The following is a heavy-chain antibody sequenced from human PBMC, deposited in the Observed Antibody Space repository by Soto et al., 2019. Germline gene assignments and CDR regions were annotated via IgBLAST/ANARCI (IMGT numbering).Heavy chain of an antibody. CDR2: IYSGGST. D-gene: IGHD3-10*01. Sequence: EVQLVESGGGLVQPGGSLRLSCAASGFTVSSNYMSWVRQAPGKGLEWVSVIYSGGSTYYADSVKGGFTISRDNSKNTLYLQMNSLRAEDTAVYYCARDGADYYGSGNGMDVWGQGTTVTVSS. V-gene: IGHV3-66*01. CDR1: GFTVSSNY. CDR3: ARDGADYYGSGNGMDV. J-gene: IGHJ6*02.